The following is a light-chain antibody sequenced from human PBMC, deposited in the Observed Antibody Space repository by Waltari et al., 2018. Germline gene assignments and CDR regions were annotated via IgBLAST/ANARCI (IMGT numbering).Light chain of an antibody. CDR2: VNRDGSH. V-gene: IGLV4-69*01. Sequence: QLVLTQSPSASASLGASVKLTCTLSSGHSSNVIAWLQQQPEKGPRYLMKVNRDGSHSKGDKIPDRFSGSSSGTDHYLTISSLQSEDEADYYCQTGGHGTWVFGGGTKLTVL. CDR1: SGHSSNV. CDR3: QTGGHGTWV. J-gene: IGLJ3*02.